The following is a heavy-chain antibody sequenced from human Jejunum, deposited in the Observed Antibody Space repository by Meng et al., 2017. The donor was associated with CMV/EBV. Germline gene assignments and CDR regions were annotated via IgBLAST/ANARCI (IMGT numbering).Heavy chain of an antibody. CDR1: GFTFSSDG. Sequence: QVQLVESGGGVVQPGGYLRLCCAASGFTFSSDGMHWVRQAPGRGPEWVAFIEYDGSDKYYADSMKGRFTISRDNSKNTMYLQMTSLKAEDTALYYCAKDVDHWGQGTLVTVSS. CDR3: AKDVDH. CDR2: IEYDGSDK. V-gene: IGHV3-30*02. J-gene: IGHJ4*02.